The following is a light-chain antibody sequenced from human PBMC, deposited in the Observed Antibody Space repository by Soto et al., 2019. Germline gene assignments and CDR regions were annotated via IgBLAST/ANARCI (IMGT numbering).Light chain of an antibody. J-gene: IGKJ2*01. CDR3: QQYGSSPLYT. Sequence: EIVVTQSPGTLPLSPGERATLSCRASQSVSSSYLAWYQQKPGQAPTLLIYGASTRAPGIPDRVSGSGSGTDFTLTISRLEAEDFAVYYCQQYGSSPLYTFAQGSK. CDR2: GAS. V-gene: IGKV3-20*01. CDR1: QSVSSSY.